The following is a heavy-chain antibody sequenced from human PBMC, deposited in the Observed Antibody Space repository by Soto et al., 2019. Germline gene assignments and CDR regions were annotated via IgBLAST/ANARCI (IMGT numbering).Heavy chain of an antibody. CDR1: GRTFIGHW. J-gene: IGHJ3*02. D-gene: IGHD6-19*01. CDR3: ARQGDMAATPADAFDI. V-gene: IGHV5-51*01. Sequence: PGGSLRLSCKVFGRTFIGHWIAWVRHMPGKGLEWMGIIYPGDSDARYSPSFAGQVTISVDKSITTAYLHWSSLEASDSAVYYCARQGDMAATPADAFDIWGQGTSVTVSS. CDR2: IYPGDSDA.